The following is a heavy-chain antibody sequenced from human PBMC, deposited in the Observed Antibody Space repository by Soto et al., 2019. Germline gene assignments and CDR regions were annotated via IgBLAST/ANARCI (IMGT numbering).Heavy chain of an antibody. Sequence: PSETLSITCTVSGGSISSYYWSWIRQPPGKGLEWIGYIYYSGSTNYNPSLQRRVTISVDTSKNQFSLKLSSVTAADTAVYYCARDYYGSGSYYYNWFDPWGQGTLVTVSA. CDR1: GGSISSYY. D-gene: IGHD3-10*01. J-gene: IGHJ5*02. CDR2: IYYSGST. CDR3: ARDYYGSGSYYYNWFDP. V-gene: IGHV4-59*01.